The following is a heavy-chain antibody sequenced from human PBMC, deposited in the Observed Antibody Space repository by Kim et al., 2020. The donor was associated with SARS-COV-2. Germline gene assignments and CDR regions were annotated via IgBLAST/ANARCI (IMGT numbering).Heavy chain of an antibody. Sequence: GGSLRLSCAASGFTFSSYAMHWVRQAPGKGLEWVAVISYDGSNKYYADSVKGRFTISRDNSKNTLYLQMNSLRAEDTAVYYCARDEGYCSGGSCYGVYYYYYGMDVWGQGTTVTVSS. V-gene: IGHV3-30-3*01. J-gene: IGHJ6*02. CDR3: ARDEGYCSGGSCYGVYYYYYGMDV. D-gene: IGHD2-15*01. CDR2: ISYDGSNK. CDR1: GFTFSSYA.